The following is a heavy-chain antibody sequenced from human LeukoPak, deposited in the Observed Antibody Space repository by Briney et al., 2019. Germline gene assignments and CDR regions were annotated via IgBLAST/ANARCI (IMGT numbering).Heavy chain of an antibody. V-gene: IGHV4-31*03. Sequence: PSETLSLTCIVSGGSISSGGYYWTWIRQHPGKGLEWIGYIHYSGSTYYNPSLKSRVTISVDTSKNQFSLKLNSVTAADTAVYYCARITYGDNHFDIWGQGTMVTVSS. CDR3: ARITYGDNHFDI. J-gene: IGHJ3*02. D-gene: IGHD4-23*01. CDR1: GGSISSGGYY. CDR2: IHYSGST.